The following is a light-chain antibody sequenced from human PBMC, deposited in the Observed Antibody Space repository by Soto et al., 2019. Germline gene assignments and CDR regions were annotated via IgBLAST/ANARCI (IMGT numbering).Light chain of an antibody. J-gene: IGKJ3*01. CDR1: QSVGSH. V-gene: IGKV3-15*01. Sequence: EIVMTQSPATLSVSPGERATLSCRASQSVGSHLAWYQQRPGQAPRLLIYGASYRATGIPARFSGSGSGTDFTLIISSLRSEDFAVYYCQQYDNWPPFTFGPGTKVDIK. CDR3: QQYDNWPPFT. CDR2: GAS.